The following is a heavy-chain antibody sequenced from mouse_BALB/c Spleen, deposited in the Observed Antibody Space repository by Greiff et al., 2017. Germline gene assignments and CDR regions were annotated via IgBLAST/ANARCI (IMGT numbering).Heavy chain of an antibody. D-gene: IGHD1-1*01. CDR3: ARGTTPMDY. J-gene: IGHJ4*01. CDR1: GYSITSDYA. CDR2: ISYSGST. V-gene: IGHV3-2*02. Sequence: VQLQQSGPGLVKPSQSLSLTCTVTGYSITSDYAWNWIRQFPGNKLEWMGYISYSGSTSYNPSLKSRISITRDSSKNQFFLQLNSVTTEDTATYYCARGTTPMDYWGQGTSVTVSS.